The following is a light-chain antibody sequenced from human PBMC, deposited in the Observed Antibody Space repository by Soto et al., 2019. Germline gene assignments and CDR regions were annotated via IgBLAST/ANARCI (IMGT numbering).Light chain of an antibody. CDR2: NNN. CDR1: RTSIGSNT. Sequence: QSVLTQPPSASGTPGQRVTISCSGSRTSIGSNTVTWYQHLHGAAPKLLVYNNNQRPSGVHDRFYGSKSDTSASLAISGLQFEDEAVYYCAAWDESLSGPVFGGGTKRTVL. V-gene: IGLV1-44*01. J-gene: IGLJ3*02. CDR3: AAWDESLSGPV.